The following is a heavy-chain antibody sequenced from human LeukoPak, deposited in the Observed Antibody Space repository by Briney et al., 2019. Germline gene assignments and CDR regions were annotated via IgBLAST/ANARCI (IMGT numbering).Heavy chain of an antibody. CDR2: IKRKTDGGTT. D-gene: IGHD2-15*01. Sequence: PGGSLRLSCAASGFAFSNAWMSWVRQAPGKGLEWVGRIKRKTDGGTTDYAAPVKGRFTISRDESKNTLYLQMNSLKSEDTAVYYCTTDRYCSGGSCYSSWFDPWGQGTLVTVSS. J-gene: IGHJ5*02. V-gene: IGHV3-15*01. CDR1: GFAFSNAW. CDR3: TTDRYCSGGSCYSSWFDP.